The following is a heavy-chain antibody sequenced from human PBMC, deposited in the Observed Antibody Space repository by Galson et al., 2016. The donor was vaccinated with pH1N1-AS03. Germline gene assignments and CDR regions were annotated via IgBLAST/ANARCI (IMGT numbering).Heavy chain of an antibody. D-gene: IGHD3-3*01. Sequence: ETLSLTCTVSGDSTFDYYWNWIRQPPGKGLEWIGYIQTTGNTKYNPSLKSRVTMSIDTSKNQFSLHLMSVTAADTALYYCTRESPLEIGWYFDLWGRGTLVTVSS. CDR2: IQTTGNT. V-gene: IGHV4-4*09. CDR3: TRESPLEIGWYFDL. J-gene: IGHJ2*01. CDR1: GDSTFDYY.